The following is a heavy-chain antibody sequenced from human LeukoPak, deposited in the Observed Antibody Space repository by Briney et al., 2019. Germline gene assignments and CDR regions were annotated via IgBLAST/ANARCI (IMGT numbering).Heavy chain of an antibody. CDR1: GGSISSYY. CDR3: ARRGLRGSYDAFDI. Sequence: SETLSLTCTVSGGSISSYYWSWIRQPPGKGLEWIGYIYYSGSTNYKPSLKSRVTISVDTSKNQFSLKLSSVTAADTAVYYCARRGLRGSYDAFDIWGQGTMVTVSS. CDR2: IYYSGST. V-gene: IGHV4-59*08. D-gene: IGHD1-26*01. J-gene: IGHJ3*02.